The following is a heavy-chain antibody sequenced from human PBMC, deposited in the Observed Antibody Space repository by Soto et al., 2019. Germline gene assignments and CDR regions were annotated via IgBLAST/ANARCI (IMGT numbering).Heavy chain of an antibody. D-gene: IGHD4-4*01. CDR2: INAGNGDT. CDR3: ATQGRTTTEFDF. V-gene: IGHV1-3*01. CDR1: GYSFSTFA. J-gene: IGHJ4*02. Sequence: QVQIVQSGAEVKKPGASVRVSYKASGYSFSTFAIHWVRQAPGQRLEWMGWINAGNGDTKYSEKFQGRVTITGRTSASTAYMDLSSLRSEDTAVYYCATQGRTTTEFDFWGQGTLVTVSS.